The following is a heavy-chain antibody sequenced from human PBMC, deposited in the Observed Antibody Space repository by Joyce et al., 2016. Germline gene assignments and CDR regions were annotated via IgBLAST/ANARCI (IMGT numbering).Heavy chain of an antibody. CDR1: GFTVSNNY. J-gene: IGHJ4*02. CDR2: IYSGGDT. CDR3: ARVPGFH. V-gene: IGHV3-53*01. Sequence: EVQLVESGGGLIQPGGSLRLSCAASGFTVSNNYMTWVRQAPGKGLEWVSFIYSGGDTYYADSMKGRFTISRDKNTLYLQRNSLRVEDTAVYYCARVPGFHWGQGTLVTVSS.